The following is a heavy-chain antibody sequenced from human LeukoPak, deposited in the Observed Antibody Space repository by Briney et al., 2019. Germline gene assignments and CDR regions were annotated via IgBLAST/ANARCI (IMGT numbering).Heavy chain of an antibody. Sequence: GGSLRLSCAASGFAFSTYAMNWVRQAPGKGLEWVSFITSDSNTIYYADSMKGRFTISRDNAENSLYLQINSLSAEDTAVYYCARDRMGGSFDYWGQGTLVTVSS. V-gene: IGHV3-48*01. J-gene: IGHJ4*02. CDR3: ARDRMGGSFDY. CDR1: GFAFSTYA. D-gene: IGHD2-15*01. CDR2: ITSDSNTI.